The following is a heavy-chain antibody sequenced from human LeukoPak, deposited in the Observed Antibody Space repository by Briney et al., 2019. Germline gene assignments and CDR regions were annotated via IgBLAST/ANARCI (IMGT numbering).Heavy chain of an antibody. V-gene: IGHV3-30*02. CDR2: IGHDGSNK. Sequence: PGGSLRLSCAASGFTFNRYGMHWVRQAPGKGLEWVAHIGHDGSNKYYADSVKGRFTISRDSSKNTLYLQMNSLRAEDTAVYYCARDVRIVYYDRSPDYWGQGTLVTVSS. CDR1: GFTFNRYG. D-gene: IGHD3-22*01. CDR3: ARDVRIVYYDRSPDY. J-gene: IGHJ4*02.